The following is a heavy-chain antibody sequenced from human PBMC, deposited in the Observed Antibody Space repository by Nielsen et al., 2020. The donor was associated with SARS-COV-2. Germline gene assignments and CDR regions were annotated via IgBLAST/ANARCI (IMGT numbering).Heavy chain of an antibody. CDR1: GGSISSDY. J-gene: IGHJ4*02. V-gene: IGHV4-59*01. CDR2: VYYSGST. CDR3: ARFRRDGYLNFDY. D-gene: IGHD5-24*01. Sequence: SETLSLTCTVSGGSISSDYWSWIRQPPGKGLEWIGYVYYSGSTFYNPSLKSRVTISVDTPKNQFSVRLSSVTAADTAMYYCARFRRDGYLNFDYWGQGTLVSVSS.